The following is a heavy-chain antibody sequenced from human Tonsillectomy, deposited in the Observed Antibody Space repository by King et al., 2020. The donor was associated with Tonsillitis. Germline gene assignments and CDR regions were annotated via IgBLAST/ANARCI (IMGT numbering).Heavy chain of an antibody. D-gene: IGHD6-13*01. CDR1: GFTFSSYG. CDR2: VWYDGNYD. J-gene: IGHJ6*03. Sequence: VQLVESGGGVVQPGRSLRLSCAASGFTFSSYGMHWVRQAPGKGLEWVAVVWYDGNYDYYADSVKGRFTISRDNSKNTLYLQMNSLRVEDTALYYCARDRLVSRQQLVPLEDSMDVWGKGTTVTVSS. V-gene: IGHV3-33*01. CDR3: ARDRLVSRQQLVPLEDSMDV.